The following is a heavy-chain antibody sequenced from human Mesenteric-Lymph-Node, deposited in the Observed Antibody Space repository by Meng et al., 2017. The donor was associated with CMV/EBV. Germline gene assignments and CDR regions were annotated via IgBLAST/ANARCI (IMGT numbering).Heavy chain of an antibody. Sequence: LSLTCAASGFPFHDYAMHWVRQAPGKGLEWISLIYGDGGSIYYADSVKGRFTISRDNSKNSLYLQMNGLRTEDTALYYCAKEQASNWGLDYWGQGTLVTVSS. CDR2: IYGDGGSI. D-gene: IGHD7-27*01. J-gene: IGHJ4*02. CDR3: AKEQASNWGLDY. V-gene: IGHV3-43*02. CDR1: GFPFHDYA.